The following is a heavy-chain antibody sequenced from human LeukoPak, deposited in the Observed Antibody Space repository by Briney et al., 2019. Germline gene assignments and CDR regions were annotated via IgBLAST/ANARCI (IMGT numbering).Heavy chain of an antibody. V-gene: IGHV1-69*05. J-gene: IGHJ4*02. CDR1: GYTFTSYA. Sequence: SVKVSCKASGYTFTSYAMNWVRQAPGQGLEWMGGIIPIFGTANYAQKFQGRVTITTDESTSTAYMELSSLRSEDTAVYYCARTYYYDSSGYYQDSGFDYWGQGTLVTVSS. D-gene: IGHD3-22*01. CDR3: ARTYYYDSSGYYQDSGFDY. CDR2: IIPIFGTA.